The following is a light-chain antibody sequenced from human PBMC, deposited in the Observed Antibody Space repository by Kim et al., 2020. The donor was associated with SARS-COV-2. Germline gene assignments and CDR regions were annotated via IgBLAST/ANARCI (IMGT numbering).Light chain of an antibody. CDR2: GAS. V-gene: IGKV3-20*01. CDR1: QSFDTS. CDR3: QQYGGS. Sequence: GSLSLAPGESATLSCRARQSFDTSVRWSHQNPGQAPRLLIYGASNRATGIPDRFSGSGSGTDFTLIISRLEPDDFAVYYCQQYGGSFGQGTKLEI. J-gene: IGKJ2*01.